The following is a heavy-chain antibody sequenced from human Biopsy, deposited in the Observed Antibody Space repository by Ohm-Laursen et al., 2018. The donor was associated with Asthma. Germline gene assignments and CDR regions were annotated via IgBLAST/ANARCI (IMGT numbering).Heavy chain of an antibody. CDR2: IYHRDTT. CDR1: GGSINSGGYS. Sequence: TLSLTCAVSGGSINSGGYSWTWIRQPPGKGLEWIGYIYHRDTTSYNPSLKSRVTISLDGSKNQFSLKLSSVTAADTAVYYCARGRSGDWLYYFDYWGQGALVTVSS. J-gene: IGHJ4*02. CDR3: ARGRSGDWLYYFDY. V-gene: IGHV4-30-2*01. D-gene: IGHD2-21*01.